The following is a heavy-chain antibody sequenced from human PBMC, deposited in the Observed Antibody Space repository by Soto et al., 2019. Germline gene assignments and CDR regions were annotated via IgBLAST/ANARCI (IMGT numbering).Heavy chain of an antibody. V-gene: IGHV4-31*03. J-gene: IGHJ4*02. CDR3: ASGNAWEALLAY. D-gene: IGHD1-26*01. CDR1: GASINSGGYY. Sequence: PPETLSLTCTVSGASINSGGYYWSWIRQLPGKGLEWIGYIYFSGSTYYNTSLESRVTISLDTSQNQCSLKLSSVTAAGTAVYYCASGNAWEALLAYWGQGTLVTVSS. CDR2: IYFSGST.